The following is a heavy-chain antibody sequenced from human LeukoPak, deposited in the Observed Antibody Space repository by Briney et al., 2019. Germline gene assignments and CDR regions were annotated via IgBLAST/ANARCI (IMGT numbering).Heavy chain of an antibody. V-gene: IGHV4-59*08. J-gene: IGHJ6*02. Sequence: PSETLSLTCTVSGGSISSYYWSWIRQPPGKGLEWIGYIYYSGSTNYNPSLKSRVTISVDTSKNQFSLKLSSVTAADTAVYYCARSRDGYNNYGMDVWGQGTTVTVSS. CDR1: GGSISSYY. D-gene: IGHD5-24*01. CDR3: ARSRDGYNNYGMDV. CDR2: IYYSGST.